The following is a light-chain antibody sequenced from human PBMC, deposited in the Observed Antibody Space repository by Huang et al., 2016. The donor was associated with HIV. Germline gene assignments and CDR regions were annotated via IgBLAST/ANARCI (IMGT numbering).Light chain of an antibody. CDR2: WAS. J-gene: IGKJ5*01. CDR3: QQYYQNPQT. V-gene: IGKV4-1*01. CDR1: QSLLYSLNNKNY. Sequence: DIVMTQSPDSLSVSPGERATIDCKSSQSLLYSLNNKNYLAWFQQKPGRPPKWLLYWASTRESGIPERFGGSGSGTDFTLTINNLQPEDVATYYCQQYYQNPQTFGQGT.